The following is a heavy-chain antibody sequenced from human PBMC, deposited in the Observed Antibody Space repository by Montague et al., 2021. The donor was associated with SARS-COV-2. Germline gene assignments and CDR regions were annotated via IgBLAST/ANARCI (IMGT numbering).Heavy chain of an antibody. CDR3: VEIVGAADY. J-gene: IGHJ4*02. CDR1: GGSISSSSYY. Sequence: SETLSLTCTVSGGSISSSSYYWGWIRQPPGKGLVWIGSIYYSGSTYYTPSLKSRVTISVDTSKDQFSLKLSSVTAADTAVYYCVEIVGAADYWGQGTLVTVSS. D-gene: IGHD1-26*01. CDR2: IYYSGST. V-gene: IGHV4-39*01.